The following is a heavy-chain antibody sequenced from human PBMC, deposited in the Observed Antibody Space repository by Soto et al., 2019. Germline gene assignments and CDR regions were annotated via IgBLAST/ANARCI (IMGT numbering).Heavy chain of an antibody. CDR3: ANEGGIAAAGRADV. CDR1: GFTFSSYW. V-gene: IGHV3-7*01. Sequence: EVQLVESGGGLVQPGGSLRLSCAASGFTFSSYWMSWVRQAPGKGLEWVANIKQDGSEKYYADSVKGRFTISRDNSKNTLYLQMNSLRAEDTAVYYWANEGGIAAAGRADVWGQGTTVTVSS. CDR2: IKQDGSEK. D-gene: IGHD6-13*01. J-gene: IGHJ6*02.